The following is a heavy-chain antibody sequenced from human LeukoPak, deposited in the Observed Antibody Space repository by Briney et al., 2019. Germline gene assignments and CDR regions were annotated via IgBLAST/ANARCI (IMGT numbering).Heavy chain of an antibody. Sequence: ASVKVSCKASGYTFTSYDINWARQATGQGLEWMGWMNPNSGNTGYAQKFQGRVTMTRNTSISTAYMELSSLRSEDTAVYYCARGGRSSWNHGAFDIWGQGTMVTVSS. D-gene: IGHD6-13*01. V-gene: IGHV1-8*01. CDR3: ARGGRSSWNHGAFDI. J-gene: IGHJ3*02. CDR2: MNPNSGNT. CDR1: GYTFTSYD.